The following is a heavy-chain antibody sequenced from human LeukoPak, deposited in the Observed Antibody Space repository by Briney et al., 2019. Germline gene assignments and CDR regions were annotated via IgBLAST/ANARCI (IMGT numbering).Heavy chain of an antibody. CDR3: ASDGYNYFEF. CDR1: GFTFSSHT. V-gene: IGHV3-23*03. J-gene: IGHJ4*02. D-gene: IGHD5-24*01. CDR2: IYSDGSTT. Sequence: GGSLRLSCAASGFTFSSHTMNWVRQAPGKGLEWISLIYSDGSTTFYADSVKGRFTISRDNSKNTFYLQMNRLRPEDTAVYYCASDGYNYFEFWGQGTLVIVSS.